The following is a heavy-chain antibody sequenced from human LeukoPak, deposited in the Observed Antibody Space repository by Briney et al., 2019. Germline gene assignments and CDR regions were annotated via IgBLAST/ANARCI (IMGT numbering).Heavy chain of an antibody. CDR1: GFTFSTYA. V-gene: IGHV3-23*01. Sequence: PGGSLRLSCAASGFTFSTYARSWVRQAPGKGLEWVSGISGSGGSTYYADSVKGRFTISRDNSKNTLYLQMNSLRAEDTAVYYCAKSSLEWLVAPDFDYWGQGTLVTVSS. CDR3: AKSSLEWLVAPDFDY. J-gene: IGHJ4*02. D-gene: IGHD6-19*01. CDR2: ISGSGGST.